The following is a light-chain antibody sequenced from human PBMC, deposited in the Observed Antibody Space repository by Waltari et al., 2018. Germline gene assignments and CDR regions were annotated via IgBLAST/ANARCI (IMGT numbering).Light chain of an antibody. CDR1: NRDIGTFNL. J-gene: IGLJ3*02. V-gene: IGLV2-14*02. Sequence: QSALTQPASVSGSPGQSITISCPGSNRDIGTFNLVSWYEQHPGKAPKLIIYEVKNRPSGVSDRFSGSKSDNTASLTISGLQHEDEATYFCSSYGASMTLLFGGGTRVTVL. CDR3: SSYGASMTLL. CDR2: EVK.